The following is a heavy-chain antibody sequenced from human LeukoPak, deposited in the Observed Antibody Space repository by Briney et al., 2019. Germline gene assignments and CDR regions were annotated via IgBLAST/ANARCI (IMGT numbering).Heavy chain of an antibody. CDR2: IYYSGST. V-gene: IGHV4-59*01. CDR3: ARDPRLIFGVVIISVDNWFDP. J-gene: IGHJ5*02. Sequence: SETLSLTCTVSGESISGFYWTWIRQPPGKGLEWIGYIYYSGSTNYNPSLKSRVTISVDTSKNQFSLKLSSVTADDTAVYYCARDPRLIFGVVIISVDNWFDPWGQGTLVTVSS. CDR1: GESISGFY. D-gene: IGHD3-3*01.